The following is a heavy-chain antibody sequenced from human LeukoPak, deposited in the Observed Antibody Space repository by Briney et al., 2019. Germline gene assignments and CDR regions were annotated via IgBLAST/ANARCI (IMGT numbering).Heavy chain of an antibody. CDR1: GYTFTSYY. CDR3: ARERLAAAGTGDVNFDY. J-gene: IGHJ4*02. Sequence: ASVKVSCKASGYTFTSYYMHWVRQAPGQGLEWMGIINPSGCSTSYAQKFQGRVTMTRDMSTSTVYMELSSLRSEDTAVYYCARERLAAAGTGDVNFDYWGQGTLVTVSS. D-gene: IGHD6-13*01. V-gene: IGHV1-46*01. CDR2: INPSGCST.